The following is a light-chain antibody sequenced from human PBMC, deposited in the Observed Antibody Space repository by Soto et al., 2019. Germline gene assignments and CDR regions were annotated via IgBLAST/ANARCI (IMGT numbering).Light chain of an antibody. J-gene: IGKJ2*01. CDR3: QQYGSSPYT. CDR1: QSVSSSY. Sequence: EIVLTQSPGTLSLSPGERATLSCRASQSVSSSYLAWYQQKPGQAPRLLIYGASSRATGIPDRFSGSGSGTDFTHTISRLEPEDFAVYSCQQYGSSPYTFGQGTKLEIK. V-gene: IGKV3-20*01. CDR2: GAS.